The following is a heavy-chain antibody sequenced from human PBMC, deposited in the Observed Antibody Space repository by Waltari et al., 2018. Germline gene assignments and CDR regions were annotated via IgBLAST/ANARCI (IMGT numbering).Heavy chain of an antibody. D-gene: IGHD2-2*02. J-gene: IGHJ5*02. Sequence: QLVQSGGGLVQPGGSRRLSCVASGFMFKNHWMLWARQAPGKGLQWVAKIHPEGTVTYYVDSVKGRFTVSRDNARNSLFLQMTSLTTDDTAIYYCARDNTFYSDDLWGQGTLVNVSS. CDR2: IHPEGTVT. CDR1: GFMFKNHW. V-gene: IGHV3-7*01. CDR3: ARDNTFYSDDL.